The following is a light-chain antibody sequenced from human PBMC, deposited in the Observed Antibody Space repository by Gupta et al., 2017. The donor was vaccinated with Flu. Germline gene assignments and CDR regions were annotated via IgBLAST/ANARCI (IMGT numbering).Light chain of an antibody. CDR1: INDIGTLSY. V-gene: IGLV2-14*03. CDR2: DVD. J-gene: IGLJ2*01. Sequence: SITVSCTGTINDIGTLSYVSWYQQLPGQAPKLIIYDVDYRPSGISDRFSGSKSGNTASLTISGLQAEDEAHYYCSSYTTTGTLVFGGGTKVTVL. CDR3: SSYTTTGTLV.